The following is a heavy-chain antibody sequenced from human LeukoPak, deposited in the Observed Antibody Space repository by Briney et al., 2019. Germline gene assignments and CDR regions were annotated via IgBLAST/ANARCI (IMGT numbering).Heavy chain of an antibody. CDR3: AKDIKDYGGNVPFDP. CDR2: ISGDGGST. Sequence: GGSLRLSCAASGFTFDDYAMHWVRQAPGKGLEWVSLISGDGGSTYYADSVRGRFTISRDNSKNSLYLQMNSLRTEDTALYYCAKDIKDYGGNVPFDPWGQGTLVTVSS. V-gene: IGHV3-43*02. J-gene: IGHJ5*02. CDR1: GFTFDDYA. D-gene: IGHD4-23*01.